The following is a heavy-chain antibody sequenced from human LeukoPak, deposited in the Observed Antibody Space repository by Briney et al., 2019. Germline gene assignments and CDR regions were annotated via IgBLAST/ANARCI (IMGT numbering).Heavy chain of an antibody. D-gene: IGHD1-26*01. CDR2: IHYSGTT. CDR3: ARQSVGTASIYYFAY. Sequence: NASETLSLTCTVSGASISGSSGYYRGWIRQPPGKGLEWISSIHYSGTTHYNPFVKSRVSIFLDMSKNQFSLNLNSVTAADTAVYYCARQSVGTASIYYFAYWGQGILVTVSS. J-gene: IGHJ4*02. CDR1: GASISGSSGYY. V-gene: IGHV4-39*01.